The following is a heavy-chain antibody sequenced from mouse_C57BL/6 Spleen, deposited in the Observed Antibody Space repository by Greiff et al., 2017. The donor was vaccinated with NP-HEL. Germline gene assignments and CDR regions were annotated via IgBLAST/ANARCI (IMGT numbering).Heavy chain of an antibody. V-gene: IGHV1-39*01. D-gene: IGHD1-1*01. J-gene: IGHJ1*03. CDR2: INPNYGTT. CDR1: GYSFTDYN. Sequence: EVQGVESGPELVKPGASVKISCKASGYSFTDYNMNWVKQSNGKSLEWIGVINPNYGTTSYNQKFKGQATLTVDQSSSTAYMPLNSLTSEDSAVYYCARSDSYYYGSSHWYFDVWGTGTTVTVSS. CDR3: ARSDSYYYGSSHWYFDV.